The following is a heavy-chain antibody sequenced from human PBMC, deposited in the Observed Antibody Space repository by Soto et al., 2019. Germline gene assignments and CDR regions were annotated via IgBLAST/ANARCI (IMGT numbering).Heavy chain of an antibody. CDR3: ARGVVSTGYFDY. D-gene: IGHD5-12*01. V-gene: IGHV3-72*01. J-gene: IGHJ4*02. Sequence: EVQLAESGGGLVQPGGSLRLSCAASGFTFSDHYMDWVRQAPGKGLEWVGRSRDKVHSHTTEYAASVKGRFTISRGDSESPLYLQMNSLKTEDTAVYYCARGVVSTGYFDYWGQGTLVTVTS. CDR1: GFTFSDHY. CDR2: SRDKVHSHTT.